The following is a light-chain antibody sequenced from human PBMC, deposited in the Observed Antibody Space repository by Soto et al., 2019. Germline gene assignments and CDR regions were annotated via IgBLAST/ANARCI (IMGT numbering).Light chain of an antibody. J-gene: IGLJ1*01. CDR3: EEWDDSLNGHV. CDR1: SFNIGSNT. Sequence: QSVLTQPPSASGTPGQRVTISCSGSSFNIGSNTVNWFQQLPETAPKLLIYSNNQRPSGVPDRFSASKSGTSASLAISGLQSEDEADYYCEEWDDSLNGHVFGTGTKVTVL. V-gene: IGLV1-44*01. CDR2: SNN.